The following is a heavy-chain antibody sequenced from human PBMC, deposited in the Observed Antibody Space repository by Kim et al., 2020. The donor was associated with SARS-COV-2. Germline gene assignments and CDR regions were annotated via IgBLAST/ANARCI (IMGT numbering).Heavy chain of an antibody. D-gene: IGHD5-12*01. V-gene: IGHV3-30-3*01. CDR2: ISYDGSNK. CDR1: GFTFSSYA. J-gene: IGHJ6*02. CDR3: ARDRYSGYETVYYYYGMDV. Sequence: GGSLRLSCAASGFTFSSYAMHWVRQAPGKGLEWVAVISYDGSNKYYADSVKGRFTISRDNSKNTLYLQMNSLRAEDTAVYYCARDRYSGYETVYYYYGMDVWGQGTTVTVSS.